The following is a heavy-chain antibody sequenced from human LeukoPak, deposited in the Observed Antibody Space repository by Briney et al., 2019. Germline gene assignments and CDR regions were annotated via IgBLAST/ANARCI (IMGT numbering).Heavy chain of an antibody. J-gene: IGHJ4*02. V-gene: IGHV3-49*04. D-gene: IGHD5-12*01. CDR3: TRRDIVATIDYFDY. CDR2: IRSKAYGGTT. CDR1: GFTFSSYA. Sequence: GGSLRLSCAASGFTFSSYAMSWVRQAPGKGLEWVGFIRSKAYGGTTEYAASVKGRFTISRDDSKSIAYLQMDSLKTEDTAVYYCTRRDIVATIDYFDYWGQGTLVTVSS.